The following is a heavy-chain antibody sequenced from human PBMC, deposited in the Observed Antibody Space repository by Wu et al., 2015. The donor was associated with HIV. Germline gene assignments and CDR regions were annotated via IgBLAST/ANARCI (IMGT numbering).Heavy chain of an antibody. CDR2: IIPIFGTA. J-gene: IGHJ5*02. V-gene: IGHV1-69*12. Sequence: QVQLVQSGAEVKKPGSSVKVSCKASGGTFSSYAISWVRQAPGQGLEWMGGIIPIFGTANYAQKFQGRVTITADGSTSIAYMELYSLRSDDTAVYYCARERYYDFRPVGSWGQGTLVTVSS. CDR1: GGTFSSYA. CDR3: ARERYYDFRPVGS. D-gene: IGHD3/OR15-3a*01.